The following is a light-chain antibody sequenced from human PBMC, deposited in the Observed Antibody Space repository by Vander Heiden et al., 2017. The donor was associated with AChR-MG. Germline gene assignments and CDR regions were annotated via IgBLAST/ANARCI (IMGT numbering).Light chain of an antibody. CDR2: DNN. CDR3: ATWDSGLTAVV. J-gene: IGLJ1*01. V-gene: IGLV1-51*01. Sequence: QTVLTQPPSVSAAAGQRATIACAGSNSNIGINYVSWYHQVPGTAPKLLIYDNNKRPSGIPDRFSGSKSGTSATLGITGLQTGDEADYYCATWDSGLTAVVFGTGTKVSVI. CDR1: NSNIGINY.